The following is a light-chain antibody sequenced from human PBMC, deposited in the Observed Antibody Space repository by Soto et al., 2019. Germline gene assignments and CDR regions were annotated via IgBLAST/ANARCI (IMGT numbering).Light chain of an antibody. Sequence: QSVLTQPPSVSAPPGQKVTISCSGSSSNIVSWYQQLPGTAPKLLIYDNNKRPSGIPDRFSGSKSGTSATLGITGLQTGDEADYYCGTWDTRLSVVVFGGGTKLTVL. CDR3: GTWDTRLSVVV. J-gene: IGLJ2*01. V-gene: IGLV1-51*01. CDR1: SSNI. CDR2: DNN.